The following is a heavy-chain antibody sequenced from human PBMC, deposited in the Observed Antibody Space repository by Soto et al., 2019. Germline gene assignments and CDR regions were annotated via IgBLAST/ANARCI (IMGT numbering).Heavy chain of an antibody. CDR1: GYSFTSYW. J-gene: IGHJ4*02. D-gene: IGHD6-19*01. V-gene: IGHV5-51*01. CDR2: IYPGDPDT. Sequence: PGESLKISCKGSGYSFTSYWIGWVRQMPGKGLERMGIIYPGDPDTRYSPSFQGQVTISADKSITTTYLQWSSLKASDTAIYYCARLFDTSGWYAYWGQGTLVTVSS. CDR3: ARLFDTSGWYAY.